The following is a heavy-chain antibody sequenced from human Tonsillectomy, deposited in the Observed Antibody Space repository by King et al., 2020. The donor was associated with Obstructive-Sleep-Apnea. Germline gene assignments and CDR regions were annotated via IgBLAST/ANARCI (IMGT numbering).Heavy chain of an antibody. V-gene: IGHV3-74*01. D-gene: IGHD1-1*01. J-gene: IGHJ3*02. CDR3: ARDGTGSAFDI. Sequence: VQLVESGGGLVQPGGSLRLSCAASVFTFSKYWMHWVRQAPGKGLVWVSRINSDGSSTSYADSVKGRFTISRDNAKNTLYLQMNSLRAEDTAVYNCARDGTGSAFDIWGQGTMVTVSS. CDR2: INSDGSST. CDR1: VFTFSKYW.